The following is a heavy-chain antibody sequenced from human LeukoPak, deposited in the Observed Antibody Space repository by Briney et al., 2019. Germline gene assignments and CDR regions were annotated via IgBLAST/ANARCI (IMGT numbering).Heavy chain of an antibody. CDR3: ARAPNWDFDY. V-gene: IGHV3-53*01. Sequence: GGSLRLSCAASGFTVSSNYVGWVRQAPGKGLEWVSVIYSGGSTYYADSVKGRFTISRDNSKNTLYLQMNSLRAEDTAVYYCARAPNWDFDYWGQGTLVTVSS. D-gene: IGHD7-27*01. CDR2: IYSGGST. CDR1: GFTVSSNY. J-gene: IGHJ4*02.